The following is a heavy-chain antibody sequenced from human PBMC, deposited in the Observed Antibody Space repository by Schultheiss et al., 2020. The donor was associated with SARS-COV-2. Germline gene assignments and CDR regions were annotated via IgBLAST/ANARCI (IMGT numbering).Heavy chain of an antibody. CDR3: AGAETGGLFDY. D-gene: IGHD3-10*01. CDR2: IIPIFGSA. CDR1: GGTFSSYA. V-gene: IGHV1-69*06. Sequence: GGSLRLSCKASGGTFSSYAISWVRQAPGQGLEWMGGIIPIFGSANYAQKFQGRVTITADKSTSTAYMELSSLRSEDTAVYYCAGAETGGLFDYWGQGTLVTVSS. J-gene: IGHJ4*02.